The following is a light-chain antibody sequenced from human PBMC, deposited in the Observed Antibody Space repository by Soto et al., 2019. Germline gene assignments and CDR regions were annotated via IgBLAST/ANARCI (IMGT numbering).Light chain of an antibody. Sequence: DIVMTQSPDSLAVSLGERATINCKSSQSVLYSSNNKNYLAWYQQKPGQPPKLLIYWASTLESGVPDRFSGGGSGTDFTLTISRLQAEDVAVYYCQQYYSTPWTFGQGTKVEIK. CDR3: QQYYSTPWT. CDR1: QSVLYSSNNKNY. V-gene: IGKV4-1*01. J-gene: IGKJ1*01. CDR2: WAS.